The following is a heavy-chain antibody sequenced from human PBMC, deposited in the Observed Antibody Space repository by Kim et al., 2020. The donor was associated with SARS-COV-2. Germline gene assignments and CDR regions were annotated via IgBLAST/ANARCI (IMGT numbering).Heavy chain of an antibody. CDR3: ARALWPHSLDTLYNWFDP. D-gene: IGHD3-10*01. Sequence: ASVKVSCKASGYTFTSYGISWVRQAPGQGLEWMGWISAYNGNTNYAQKLQGRVTMTTDTSTSTAYMELRSLRSDDTAVYYCARALWPHSLDTLYNWFDPWGQGTLVTVSS. CDR1: GYTFTSYG. CDR2: ISAYNGNT. V-gene: IGHV1-18*01. J-gene: IGHJ5*02.